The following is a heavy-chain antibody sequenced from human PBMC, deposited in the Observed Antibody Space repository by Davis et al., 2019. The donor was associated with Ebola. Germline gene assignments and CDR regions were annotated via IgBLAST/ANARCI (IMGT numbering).Heavy chain of an antibody. Sequence: PGGSLRLSCAASGFTFSSYSMNWVRQAPGKGLEWVSYISSSSSTIYYADSVKGRFTISRDNSKNTLYLQMNSLRAEDTAVYYCARGYCSSIGCNWFDPWGQGTLVTVSS. CDR1: GFTFSSYS. D-gene: IGHD2-2*01. CDR2: ISSSSSTI. J-gene: IGHJ5*02. V-gene: IGHV3-48*01. CDR3: ARGYCSSIGCNWFDP.